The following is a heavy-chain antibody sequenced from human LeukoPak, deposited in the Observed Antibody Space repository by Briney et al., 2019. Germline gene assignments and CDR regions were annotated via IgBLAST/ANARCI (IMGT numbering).Heavy chain of an antibody. V-gene: IGHV3-21*01. CDR3: ARDCSGGSCYGWYNWFDP. CDR1: GFTFSSYS. J-gene: IGHJ5*02. Sequence: GGSLRLSCAASGFTFSSYSMNWVRQAPGKGLEWVSSISSSSSYIYYADSVKGRFTISRDNAKNSLYLQMNSLRAEDTAAYYCARDCSGGSCYGWYNWFDPWGQGTLVTVSS. CDR2: ISSSSSYI. D-gene: IGHD2-15*01.